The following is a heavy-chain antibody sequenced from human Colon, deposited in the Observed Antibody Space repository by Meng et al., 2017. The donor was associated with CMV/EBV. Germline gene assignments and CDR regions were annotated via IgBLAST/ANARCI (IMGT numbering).Heavy chain of an antibody. CDR2: IKQDGGET. D-gene: IGHD3-10*01. V-gene: IGHV3-7*04. CDR3: ARGQLWLDS. J-gene: IGHJ5*01. CDR1: GMTLSSYW. Sequence: GGSLRLSCAASGMTLSSYWMTWVRQAPGKGLEWVANIKQDGGETSYVDSVKGRFTISRDNAKNSLYLQMNNLRAEDTAVYYCARGQLWLDSWGQGTLVTVSS.